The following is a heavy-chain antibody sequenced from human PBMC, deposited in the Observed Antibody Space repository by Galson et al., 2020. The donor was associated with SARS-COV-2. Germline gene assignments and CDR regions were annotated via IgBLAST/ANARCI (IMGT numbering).Heavy chain of an antibody. CDR3: ARVLTTVTTEHFDS. V-gene: IGHV3-21*01. D-gene: IGHD4-4*01. CDR1: GFTFSSYS. CDR2: ISSSSSYI. Sequence: NAGGSLRLSCAASGFTFSSYSMNWVRQAPGKGLEWVSSISSSSSYIYYADSVKGRFTISRDNAKNSLYLQMNSLRAEDTAVYYCARVLTTVTTEHFDSWGQGALVTVSS. J-gene: IGHJ4*02.